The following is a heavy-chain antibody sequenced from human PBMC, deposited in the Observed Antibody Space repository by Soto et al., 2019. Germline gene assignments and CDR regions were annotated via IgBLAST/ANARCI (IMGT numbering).Heavy chain of an antibody. CDR3: ARLEAGSSSDH. Sequence: QLQLLESGPGLVKPSQTLSLTCTVSGGSISSGDYYWSWLRQPPGKGLEWIGNIYYTGSTYYNPSPISRLTTSVDTSKNQFSLRLNSVSGAATAVYYCARLEAGSSSDHWGQGSLVTVSS. CDR1: GGSISSGDYY. V-gene: IGHV4-30-4*01. J-gene: IGHJ5*02. CDR2: IYYTGST.